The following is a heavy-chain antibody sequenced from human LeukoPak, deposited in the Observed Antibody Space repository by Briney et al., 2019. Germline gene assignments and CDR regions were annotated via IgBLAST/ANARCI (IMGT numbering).Heavy chain of an antibody. D-gene: IGHD5-24*01. V-gene: IGHV3-74*01. CDR3: ARARRWLQFHDAFDI. J-gene: IGHJ3*02. CDR1: GFTFSSYW. CDR2: FNSDGSNT. Sequence: GGSLRLSCAASGFTFSSYWMHWVRQAPGKGLVWVSRFNSDGSNTDYADSVKGRSTISSDNAKNTLYLQMNSLRAEDTAVYYCARARRWLQFHDAFDIWGQGTMVTVSS.